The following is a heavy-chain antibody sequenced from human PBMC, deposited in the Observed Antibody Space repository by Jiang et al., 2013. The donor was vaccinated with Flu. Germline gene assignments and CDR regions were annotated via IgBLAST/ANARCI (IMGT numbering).Heavy chain of an antibody. Sequence: QSGSELKRPGAAVKLSCKTSGYSFTGYLLHWVRQAPGQGLEWMGWINANTGIPTYAQDFTGRFVISLDTSVSTTYLQISNLKAEDTAIYYCARANSGGNSDRLFYYSFDLWGLAPWSLSP. CDR2: INANTGIP. CDR1: GYSFTGYL. D-gene: IGHD4-23*01. V-gene: IGHV7-4-1*02. J-gene: IGHJ2*01. CDR3: ARANSGGNSDRLFYYSFDL.